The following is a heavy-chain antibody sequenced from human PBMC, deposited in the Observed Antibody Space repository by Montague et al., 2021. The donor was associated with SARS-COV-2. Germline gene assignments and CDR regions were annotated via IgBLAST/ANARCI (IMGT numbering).Heavy chain of an antibody. CDR2: MYYSGST. CDR1: GGSISSSTYY. Sequence: SETLSLTCTVSGGSISSSTYYWGWIRQPPGKGLEWIGCMYYSGSTYYNPSLKSRVTISVDTSKKQFSLKLSSVTAADTAVYYCARQPRNYYDSGGYWALGDYWGQGTLVTVSS. CDR3: ARQPRNYYDSGGYWALGDY. V-gene: IGHV4-39*01. D-gene: IGHD3-10*01. J-gene: IGHJ4*02.